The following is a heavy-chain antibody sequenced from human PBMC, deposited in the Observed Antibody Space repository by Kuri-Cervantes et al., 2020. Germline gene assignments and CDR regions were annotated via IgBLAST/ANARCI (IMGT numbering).Heavy chain of an antibody. D-gene: IGHD6-13*01. CDR2: IYHSGGT. CDR1: GYSISSGYY. J-gene: IGHJ3*02. Sequence: SETLSLTCTVSGYSISSGYYWGWIRQPPGKGLEWIGSIYHSGGTYYNPSLKSRVTISVDTSKNQFSLKLSSVTAADTAVYYCARGPNSSSWGWAFDIWGQGTMVTVSS. CDR3: ARGPNSSSWGWAFDI. V-gene: IGHV4-38-2*02.